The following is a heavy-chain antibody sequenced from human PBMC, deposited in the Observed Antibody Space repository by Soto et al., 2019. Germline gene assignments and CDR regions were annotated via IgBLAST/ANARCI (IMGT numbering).Heavy chain of an antibody. CDR1: GYTFTSYG. J-gene: IGHJ5*02. CDR3: ASTYDFWSGYYSSNWFDP. Sequence: ASVKVSCKASGYTFTSYGISWVRQAPGQGLEWMGWISAYNGNTNYAQKLQGRVTMTTDTSTSTAYMELRSLRSDDTAVYYCASTYDFWSGYYSSNWFDPWGQGTLVTVS. CDR2: ISAYNGNT. V-gene: IGHV1-18*01. D-gene: IGHD3-3*01.